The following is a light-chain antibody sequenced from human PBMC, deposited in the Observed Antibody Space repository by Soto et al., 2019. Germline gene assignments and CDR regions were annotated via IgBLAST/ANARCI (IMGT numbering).Light chain of an antibody. CDR3: QQYGSSPPIT. V-gene: IGKV3-20*01. Sequence: EIVLSQSPGTLSLNQGERATLSCRAIQSVSSSYLAWYQQKPGQAPRLLIYGASSRATGIPDRFSGSGSGTDFTLTISRLEPEDFAVYYCQQYGSSPPITFGQGTRLEI. CDR1: QSVSSSY. J-gene: IGKJ5*01. CDR2: GAS.